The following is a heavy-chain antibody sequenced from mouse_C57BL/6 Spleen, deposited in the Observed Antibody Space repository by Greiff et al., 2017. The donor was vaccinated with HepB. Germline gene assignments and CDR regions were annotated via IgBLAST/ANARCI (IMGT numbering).Heavy chain of an antibody. CDR3: TTSSSYAY. Sequence: VQLQQSGAELVRPGASVKLSCTASGFNIKDDYMHWVKQRPEQGLEWIGWIDPENGDTEYASKFQGKATITADTSSNTAYLQLSSLTSVDTAVYYCTTSSSYAYWGQGTLVTVSA. J-gene: IGHJ3*01. CDR2: IDPENGDT. V-gene: IGHV14-4*01. CDR1: GFNIKDDY. D-gene: IGHD1-1*01.